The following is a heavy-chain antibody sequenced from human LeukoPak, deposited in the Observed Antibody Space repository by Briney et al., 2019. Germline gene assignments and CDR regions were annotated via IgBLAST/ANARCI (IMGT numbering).Heavy chain of an antibody. D-gene: IGHD1-26*01. CDR2: IYWDDDK. Sequence: SGPTLVKPTQTLTLTCTFSGFSLSTRGVGVGWIRQPPGKALEWLSLIYWDDDKRYSPSLKSRLTITKDTSKNQVVLTMTNMDPVDTATYYCAHRRHGGRTGKGTFDYWGQGTLVTVSS. CDR1: GFSLSTRGVG. CDR3: AHRRHGGRTGKGTFDY. V-gene: IGHV2-5*02. J-gene: IGHJ4*02.